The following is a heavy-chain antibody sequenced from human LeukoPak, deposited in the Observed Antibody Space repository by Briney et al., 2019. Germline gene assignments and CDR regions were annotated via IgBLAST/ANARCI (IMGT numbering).Heavy chain of an antibody. J-gene: IGHJ3*02. CDR2: IYAGGTT. D-gene: IGHD3-9*01. V-gene: IGHV3-53*01. CDR1: GFTVSSNY. Sequence: PGGSLRLSCAASGFTVSSNYMNWVRQAPGKGLEWVSVIYAGGTTYYADSVKGRFTISRDTSKNTVYLQMNSLRAEDTAVYYCARDSPLTGPIGAFDIWGQGTMVTVSS. CDR3: ARDSPLTGPIGAFDI.